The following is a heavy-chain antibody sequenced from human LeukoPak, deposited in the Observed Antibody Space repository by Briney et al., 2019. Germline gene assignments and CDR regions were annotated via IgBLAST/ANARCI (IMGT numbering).Heavy chain of an antibody. Sequence: ASVKVSCKASGYTFTSYGISWVRQAPGQGLEWMGWISAYNGNTNYAQKLQGRVTMTTDTSTSTAYMELRSLRSDDTAVYYCAADPLYYYGSGSYGVDVWGQGTTVTVSS. D-gene: IGHD3-10*01. V-gene: IGHV1-18*01. CDR3: AADPLYYYGSGSYGVDV. J-gene: IGHJ6*02. CDR2: ISAYNGNT. CDR1: GYTFTSYG.